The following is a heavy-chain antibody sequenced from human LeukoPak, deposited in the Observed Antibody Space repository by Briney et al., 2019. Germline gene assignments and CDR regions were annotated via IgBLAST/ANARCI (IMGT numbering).Heavy chain of an antibody. V-gene: IGHV3-23*01. CDR2: ISGSGGST. D-gene: IGHD3-16*02. CDR1: GFTFSSYE. Sequence: GGSLRLSCAASGFTFSSYEMNWVRQAPGKGLEWVSAISGSGGSTYYADSVKGRFTISRDNSKNTLYLQMNSLRAEDTAVYYCAKGASYDYVWGSYRPDQYYFDYWGQGTLVTVSS. J-gene: IGHJ4*02. CDR3: AKGASYDYVWGSYRPDQYYFDY.